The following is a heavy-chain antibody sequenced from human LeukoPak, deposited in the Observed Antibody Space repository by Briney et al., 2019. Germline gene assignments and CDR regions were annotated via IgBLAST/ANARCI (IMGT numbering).Heavy chain of an antibody. CDR1: GYSISSGFY. V-gene: IGHV4-38-2*02. CDR2: IYHSGST. Sequence: KSSETLSLTCTVSGYSISSGFYWGLIRQPPGKGLEWIGSIYHSGSTYYNPSLKSRVTISVDTSKNQFSLKLTSVTAADTAVYYCARSRRSWSTFDYWGQGTLVTVSS. CDR3: ARSRRSWSTFDY. J-gene: IGHJ4*02. D-gene: IGHD6-13*01.